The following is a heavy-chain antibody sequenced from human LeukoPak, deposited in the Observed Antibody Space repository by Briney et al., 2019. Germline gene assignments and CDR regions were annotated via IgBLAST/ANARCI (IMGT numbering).Heavy chain of an antibody. V-gene: IGHV3-74*01. J-gene: IGHJ4*02. CDR2: INGDGSWT. Sequence: GGSLRLSCAASGNYWMHWVRQAPGKGLVWVSHINGDGSWTTYADSVKGRFTISKDNAKNTVYLQMNNLRAEDTAVYYCVSFYETYWGRGTLITVSS. CDR3: VSFYETY. CDR1: GNYW. D-gene: IGHD2-2*01.